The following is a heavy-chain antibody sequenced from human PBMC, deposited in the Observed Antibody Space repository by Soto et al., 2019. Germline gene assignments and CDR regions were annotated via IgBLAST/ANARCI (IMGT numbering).Heavy chain of an antibody. CDR3: ARRGSHGYFRYFAN. Sequence: QVQLVQSGAEVKKPGSSVKVSCKASGGTFSSYPISWVRQAPGQGLEWMGGTNGNLGTGNYAQKFQGRLTITTDKSTTTAYMERSSLRSEDTAVYYCARRGSHGYFRYFANWGQGTLVTVSS. CDR2: TNGNLGTG. D-gene: IGHD4-17*01. J-gene: IGHJ4*02. V-gene: IGHV1-69*06. CDR1: GGTFSSYP.